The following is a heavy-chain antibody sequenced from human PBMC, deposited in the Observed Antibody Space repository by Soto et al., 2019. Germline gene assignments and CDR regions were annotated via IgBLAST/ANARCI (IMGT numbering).Heavy chain of an antibody. CDR3: ARVDSSGWSLEPNLHSRFDY. D-gene: IGHD6-19*01. CDR1: GFTFSSYW. Sequence: EVQLVESGGGLVQPGGSLRLSCAASGFTFSSYWMHWVRHAPGKGLVWVSRINSDGSSTSYADSVKGRFTISRDNAKNTLYRQMNSLRAEDTAVYYCARVDSSGWSLEPNLHSRFDYWGQGTLVTVSS. V-gene: IGHV3-74*01. J-gene: IGHJ4*02. CDR2: INSDGSST.